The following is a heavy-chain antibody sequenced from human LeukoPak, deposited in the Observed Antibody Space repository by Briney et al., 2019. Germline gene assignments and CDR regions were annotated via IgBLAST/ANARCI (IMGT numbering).Heavy chain of an antibody. Sequence: SVKVSCRASGGTFSSYAISWVRQAPGQGLEWMGRIIPIYGTANYAQKFQGRVTITTDESTSTAYMELSSLRSEDTAVYYCARELGTMVDYWGQGTLVTVSS. D-gene: IGHD3-10*01. CDR2: IIPIYGTA. CDR3: ARELGTMVDY. CDR1: GGTFSSYA. V-gene: IGHV1-69*05. J-gene: IGHJ4*02.